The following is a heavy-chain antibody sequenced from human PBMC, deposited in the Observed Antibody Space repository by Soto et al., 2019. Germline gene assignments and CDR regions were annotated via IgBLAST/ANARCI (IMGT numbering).Heavy chain of an antibody. CDR1: GFTFSSYA. Sequence: GWSLRLSCAASGFTFSSYAMSWVRQAPGKGLEWVSAISGSGGSTYYADSVKGRFTISRGNSKNTLYLQMNSLRAEDTAVYYGDNSQTRPMVRGVPDALDIWGQGTRVTV. V-gene: IGHV3-23*01. D-gene: IGHD3-10*01. CDR3: DNSQTRPMVRGVPDALDI. J-gene: IGHJ3*02. CDR2: ISGSGGST.